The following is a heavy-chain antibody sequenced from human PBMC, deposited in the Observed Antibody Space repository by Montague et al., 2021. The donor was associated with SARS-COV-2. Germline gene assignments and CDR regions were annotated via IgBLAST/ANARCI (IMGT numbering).Heavy chain of an antibody. CDR1: GASLSSDSLS. J-gene: IGHJ3*01. CDR2: TYYRSKWYN. CDR3: ARKMDSSFDV. D-gene: IGHD2-2*03. V-gene: IGHV6-1*01. Sequence: VSPGASLSSDSLSWHWIRQSPSSGLEWLASTYYRSKWYNDSAPSVSGRATVKPDTSRNQFSLHLDSVTPEDTALYFCARKMDSSFDVWGKGTMVIVSS.